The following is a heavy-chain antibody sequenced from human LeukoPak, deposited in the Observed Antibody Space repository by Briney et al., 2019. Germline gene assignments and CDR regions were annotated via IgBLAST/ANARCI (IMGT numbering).Heavy chain of an antibody. CDR2: IYYSGST. D-gene: IGHD6-13*01. Sequence: SETLSLTCTVSGGSISSYYWSWIRQPPGKGLEWIGYIYYSGSTNYNPSLKSRVTISVDTSKNQFSLKLSSVTAADTAVYYCARLGPGIAAAEPWGQGTLVTVSS. J-gene: IGHJ5*02. CDR1: GGSISSYY. CDR3: ARLGPGIAAAEP. V-gene: IGHV4-59*08.